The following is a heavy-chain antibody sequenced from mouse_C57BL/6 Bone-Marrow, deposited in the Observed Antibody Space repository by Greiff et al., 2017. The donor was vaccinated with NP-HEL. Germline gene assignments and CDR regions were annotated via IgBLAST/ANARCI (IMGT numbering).Heavy chain of an antibody. Sequence: EVMLVESGGGLVKPGGSLKLSCAASGFTFSSYAMSWVRQTPEKRLEWVATISDGGSYTYYPDNVKGRFTISRDNAKNNLYLQMSHLKSEDTAMYYCARAALSTMITTCDYWGQGTTLTVSS. CDR1: GFTFSSYA. CDR3: ARAALSTMITTCDY. J-gene: IGHJ2*01. V-gene: IGHV5-4*03. D-gene: IGHD2-4*01. CDR2: ISDGGSYT.